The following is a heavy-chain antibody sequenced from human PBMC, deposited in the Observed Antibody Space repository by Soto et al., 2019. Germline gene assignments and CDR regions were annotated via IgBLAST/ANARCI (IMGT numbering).Heavy chain of an antibody. V-gene: IGHV3-30-3*01. Sequence: GGSLRLSYAASGFTFSSYAMHWVRQAPGKGLEWVAVISYDGSNKYYADSVKGRFTISRDNSKNTLYLQMNSLRAEDTAVYYCAREITGAASPYYYYYYGMDVWGQGTTVTVSS. CDR1: GFTFSSYA. CDR3: AREITGAASPYYYYYYGMDV. D-gene: IGHD1-20*01. J-gene: IGHJ6*02. CDR2: ISYDGSNK.